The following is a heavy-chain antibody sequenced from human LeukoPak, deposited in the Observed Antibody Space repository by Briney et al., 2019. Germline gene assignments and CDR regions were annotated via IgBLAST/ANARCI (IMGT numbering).Heavy chain of an antibody. CDR1: GFNFSTYT. J-gene: IGHJ4*02. D-gene: IGHD2-15*01. CDR2: ISRSSKAR. Sequence: GGSLRLSCAASGFNFSTYTMNWVRQAPGKGLEGISYISRSSKARYYADPVKGRFPISRDNAKSSLYLQMNSLRAEDTAAYYCATYCSSDSCYSPVPWGQGTLVTVSS. V-gene: IGHV3-48*01. CDR3: ATYCSSDSCYSPVP.